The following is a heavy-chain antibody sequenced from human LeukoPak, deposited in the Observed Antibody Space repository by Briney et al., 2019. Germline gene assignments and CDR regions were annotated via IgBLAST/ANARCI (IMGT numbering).Heavy chain of an antibody. CDR2: VGGRGGPRT. CDR1: GFTFSRYS. Sequence: GGSLRLSCAASGFTFSRYSMAWVRQAPGRGLEWVSTVGGRGGPRTFYADSVQGRFTVSRDNSRDTAYLQMDSLGAEDTAIYYCAKEGLLGGYYFDLWGQGALVTVSS. J-gene: IGHJ4*02. D-gene: IGHD2-8*02. CDR3: AKEGLLGGYYFDL. V-gene: IGHV3-23*01.